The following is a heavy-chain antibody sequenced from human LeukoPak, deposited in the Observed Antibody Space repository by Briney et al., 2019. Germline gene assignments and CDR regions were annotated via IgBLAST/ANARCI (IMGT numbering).Heavy chain of an antibody. Sequence: ASVKVSCKASGYTFTSYAMHWVRQAPGQRLEWMGWINAGNGNTKYSQKFQGRVTITRDTSASTAYMELSSLRSEDTAVYYCARGYDSSGWYRFWGQGTLVTVSS. CDR1: GYTFTSYA. CDR2: INAGNGNT. V-gene: IGHV1-3*01. D-gene: IGHD6-19*01. CDR3: ARGYDSSGWYRF. J-gene: IGHJ4*02.